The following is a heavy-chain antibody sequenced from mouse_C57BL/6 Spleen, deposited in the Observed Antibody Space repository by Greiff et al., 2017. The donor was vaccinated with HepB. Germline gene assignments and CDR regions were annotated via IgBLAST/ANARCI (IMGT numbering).Heavy chain of an antibody. J-gene: IGHJ4*01. CDR2: INPYNGDT. CDR3: AFYGNYGGGAMDY. CDR1: GYSFTGYF. V-gene: IGHV1-20*01. D-gene: IGHD2-1*01. Sequence: EVQLQQSGPELVKPGDSVKISCKASGYSFTGYFMNWVMQSHGKSLEWIGRINPYNGDTFYNQKFKGKATVTVDKSSSTAHMELRSLTSEDSAVYYGAFYGNYGGGAMDYWGQGTSVTVSS.